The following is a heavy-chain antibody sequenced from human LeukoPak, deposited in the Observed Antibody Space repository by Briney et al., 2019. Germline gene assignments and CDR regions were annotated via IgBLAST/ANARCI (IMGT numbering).Heavy chain of an antibody. Sequence: GDALNISCKGSGYNFTSYGSGWVRQMPGKGLEWIGIIYPGDSDTRYSPSFQGHFTLSDDQSISNVYLQWRSLKASDTAMYYCARPAYGDNSGGMDVWGQGTTVTVSS. CDR3: ARPAYGDNSGGMDV. CDR1: GYNFTSYG. V-gene: IGHV5-51*01. CDR2: IYPGDSDT. J-gene: IGHJ6*02. D-gene: IGHD4-23*01.